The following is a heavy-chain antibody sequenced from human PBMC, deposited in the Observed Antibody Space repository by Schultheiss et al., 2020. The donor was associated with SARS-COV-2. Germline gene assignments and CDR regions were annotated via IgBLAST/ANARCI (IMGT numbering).Heavy chain of an antibody. CDR3: ARGGIDYGDRPWDS. CDR1: GFNLRNYW. V-gene: IGHV3-7*03. CDR2: IKQDGSVE. D-gene: IGHD4-17*01. J-gene: IGHJ4*02. Sequence: GGSLRLSCAASGFNLRNYWMDWVRQAPGKGLQWVANIKQDGSVEHYVDSVRGRFIISRDNAKNSLFLQMNSLRAEDTALYYCARGGIDYGDRPWDSWGQGTLVTVSS.